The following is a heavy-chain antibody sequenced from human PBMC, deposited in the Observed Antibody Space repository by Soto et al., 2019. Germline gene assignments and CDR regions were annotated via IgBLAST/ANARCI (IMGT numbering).Heavy chain of an antibody. D-gene: IGHD3-22*01. CDR3: ARVKEITRVLVVTPGNDAIDI. CDR2: ISAYHGNT. V-gene: IGHV1-18*01. Sequence: ASVQVSCKPSNYRSNTYGISWVRQATRQGLVWMGWISAYHGNTINAQKFQGRVSIATDTSTDTASMELRSLISDDTAVYYCARVKEITRVLVVTPGNDAIDIWGQGTMVTVSS. CDR1: NYRSNTYG. J-gene: IGHJ3*02.